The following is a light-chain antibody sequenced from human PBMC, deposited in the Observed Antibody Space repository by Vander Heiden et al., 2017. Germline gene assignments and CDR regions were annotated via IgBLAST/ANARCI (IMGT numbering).Light chain of an antibody. V-gene: IGLV1-47*01. CDR1: SAVSGSNH. Sequence: QSVLTPSPSVSGTPRQRVTLSSSGSSAVSGSNHVYWYKQLPGAAPTLLIYKNSQRPSGVPNRFSGSDSGTSASLAISGLRSEDEATYYCVAWDDSLSGPVFGGGTKLTVL. CDR3: VAWDDSLSGPV. J-gene: IGLJ2*01. CDR2: KNS.